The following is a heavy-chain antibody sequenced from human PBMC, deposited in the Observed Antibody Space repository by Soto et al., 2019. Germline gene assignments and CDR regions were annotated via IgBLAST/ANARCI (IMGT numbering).Heavy chain of an antibody. J-gene: IGHJ5*02. CDR3: ARGYCTTTICDPWFDP. D-gene: IGHD2-2*01. Sequence: GESLKISCSGVGYSFTSYWIGWVRQMPWKGLERMGIIYPGDSDTRYSPSFQGQVTISADKSITTAYLQWSSLKASDTAMYYCARGYCTTTICDPWFDPWGQGTLVTVSS. V-gene: IGHV5-51*01. CDR1: GYSFTSYW. CDR2: IYPGDSDT.